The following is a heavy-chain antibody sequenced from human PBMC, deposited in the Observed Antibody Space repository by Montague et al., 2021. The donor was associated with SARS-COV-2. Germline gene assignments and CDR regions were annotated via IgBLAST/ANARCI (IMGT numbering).Heavy chain of an antibody. Sequence: SETLSLTCTVSGASVGSSDCGWIRQSPGKGLERIGYFYSVGSTDYNPSLKSRATISRDTAKNQFSLKVKSVTDADTAVYYCARETMTADAFDIWGQGTMVTVSS. CDR1: GASVGSSD. V-gene: IGHV4-59*02. D-gene: IGHD1-14*01. J-gene: IGHJ3*02. CDR2: FYSVGST. CDR3: ARETMTADAFDI.